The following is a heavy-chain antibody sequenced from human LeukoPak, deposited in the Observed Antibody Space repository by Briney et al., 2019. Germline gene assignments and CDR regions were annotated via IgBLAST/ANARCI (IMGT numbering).Heavy chain of an antibody. Sequence: SVKVSCKASGGTFSSYAISWVRQAPGQGLEWMGRIIPIFGIANYAQKFQGRVTITADKSTSTAYMELSSLRSEDTAVYYCAREVRGYCSSTSCPPRGMNVWGQGTTVTVSS. CDR2: IIPIFGIA. V-gene: IGHV1-69*04. CDR1: GGTFSSYA. D-gene: IGHD2-2*01. CDR3: AREVRGYCSSTSCPPRGMNV. J-gene: IGHJ6*02.